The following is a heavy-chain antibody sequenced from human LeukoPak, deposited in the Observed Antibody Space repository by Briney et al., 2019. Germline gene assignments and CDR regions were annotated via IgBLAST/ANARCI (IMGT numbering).Heavy chain of an antibody. V-gene: IGHV3-23*01. Sequence: PGGSLRLSCAASGFTLRSYAMSWVRQAPGKGLEWVSTISGNGDRTYYADSAKGRFTISRDNSKNTLYLQMNSLRAEDTAVYYCAKTPGIINFSSFDYWGQGTLVTVSS. CDR2: ISGNGDRT. D-gene: IGHD3-16*01. J-gene: IGHJ4*02. CDR3: AKTPGIINFSSFDY. CDR1: GFTLRSYA.